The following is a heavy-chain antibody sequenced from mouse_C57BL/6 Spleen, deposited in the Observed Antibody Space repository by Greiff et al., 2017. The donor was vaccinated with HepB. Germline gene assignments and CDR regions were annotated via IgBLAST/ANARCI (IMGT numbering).Heavy chain of an antibody. Sequence: QVQLKQSGPELVKPGASVKISCKASGYAFSSSWMNWVKRRPGKGLEWIGRIYPGDGDTNYNGKFKGKAKLTADKSSSTAYMQLSSLTSDDSAVYFCARWGYGNYVRYFDYWGQGTTLTVSS. J-gene: IGHJ2*01. CDR2: IYPGDGDT. D-gene: IGHD2-1*01. CDR3: ARWGYGNYVRYFDY. V-gene: IGHV1-82*01. CDR1: GYAFSSSW.